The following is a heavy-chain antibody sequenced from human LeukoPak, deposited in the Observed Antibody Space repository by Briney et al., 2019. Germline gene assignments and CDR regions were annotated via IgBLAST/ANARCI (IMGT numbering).Heavy chain of an antibody. CDR2: ISSGGTTI. CDR3: ARPVSSSEGFDY. Sequence: GGSLRLSCAVSGFTFTSYSMNWVRQAPGKGLEWVSFISSGGTTIYYADSVKGRFTISRDNAKNSLYLQMNTLTDEDTAVYYCARPVSSSEGFDYWGQGTLVTVSS. V-gene: IGHV3-48*02. J-gene: IGHJ4*02. D-gene: IGHD2-2*01. CDR1: GFTFTSYS.